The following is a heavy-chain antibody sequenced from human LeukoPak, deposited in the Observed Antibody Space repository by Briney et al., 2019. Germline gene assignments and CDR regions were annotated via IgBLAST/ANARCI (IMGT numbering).Heavy chain of an antibody. D-gene: IGHD3-22*01. CDR3: AKNYYDSSGNAGLFDY. CDR1: GFTFSSYG. V-gene: IGHV3-33*06. J-gene: IGHJ4*02. CDR2: IWYDGSNK. Sequence: PGGSLRLSCAASGFTFSSYGMHWVRPAPGKGLEWVAVIWYDGSNKYYADSVKGRFTISRDNSKNTLYLQVNSLRAEDTAVYYCAKNYYDSSGNAGLFDYWGQGTLVTVSS.